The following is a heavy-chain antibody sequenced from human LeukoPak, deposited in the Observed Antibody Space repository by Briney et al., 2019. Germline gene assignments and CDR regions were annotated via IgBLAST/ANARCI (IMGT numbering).Heavy chain of an antibody. CDR1: GFTFSSYG. J-gene: IGHJ4*02. Sequence: PGRSLRLSCAASGFTFSSYGMHWVRQAPGKGLEWVAVIWYDGSNKYYADSVKGRFTISRDNSKNTLYLQMNSLRAEDTAVYYCARPIGSYLFVFDCWGQGTLVTVSS. CDR3: ARPIGSYLFVFDC. V-gene: IGHV3-33*01. D-gene: IGHD1-26*01. CDR2: IWYDGSNK.